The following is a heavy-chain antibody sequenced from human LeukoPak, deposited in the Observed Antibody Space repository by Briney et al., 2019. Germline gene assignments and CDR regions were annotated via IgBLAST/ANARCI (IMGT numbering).Heavy chain of an antibody. Sequence: SETLSLTCTVSGGSISSYYWSWIRQPAGKGLEWIGRIYTSGSTNYNPSLKSRVTMSVDASKNQFSLKLSSVTAADTAVYYCAREGQWLVRGYYYMDVWGKGTTVTVSS. CDR3: AREGQWLVRGYYYMDV. D-gene: IGHD6-19*01. V-gene: IGHV4-4*07. J-gene: IGHJ6*03. CDR2: IYTSGST. CDR1: GGSISSYY.